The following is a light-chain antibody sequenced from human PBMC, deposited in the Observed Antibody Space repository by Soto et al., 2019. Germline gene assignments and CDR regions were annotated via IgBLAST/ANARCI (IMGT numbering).Light chain of an antibody. Sequence: QSVLTQPPSASGSPGQSVAISCTGTSSDVGGYNDVSWYQQHPGKAPKLMIYEVNKRPSGVPDRFSGSKSGNTASLTVSGLQAEDEADYYCSSYAGSSNVFGTGTKLTVL. CDR3: SSYAGSSNV. V-gene: IGLV2-8*01. CDR2: EVN. CDR1: SSDVGGYND. J-gene: IGLJ1*01.